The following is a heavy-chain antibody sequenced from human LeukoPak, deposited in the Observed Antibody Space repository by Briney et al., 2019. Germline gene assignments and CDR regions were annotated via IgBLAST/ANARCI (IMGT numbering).Heavy chain of an antibody. CDR1: GFTFTSYW. J-gene: IGHJ4*02. Sequence: PGGSLRLSCAASGFTFTSYWMSWIRQPPGKGLEGIGYIYYSGSTNYNSSLKSRVTISVDASKNQFSLKLRSVTAADTAVYYCARGRPRGFSPYYFDYWGQGTLVTVSS. V-gene: IGHV4-59*01. D-gene: IGHD3-3*01. CDR3: ARGRPRGFSPYYFDY. CDR2: IYYSGST.